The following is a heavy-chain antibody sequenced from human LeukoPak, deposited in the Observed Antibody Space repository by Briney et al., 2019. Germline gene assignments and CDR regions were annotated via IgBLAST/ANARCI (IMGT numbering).Heavy chain of an antibody. CDR3: ARGFSR. D-gene: IGHD3-3*01. V-gene: IGHV4-34*01. J-gene: IGHJ4*02. Sequence: PSETLSLTCAVYGGSFIDYYWSWLRQPPGKGLEWIGEIDHSGSTTYNPSLKSRVTISVDTSKNQFSLKLNSVTAADTAVYYCARGFSRWGQGTLVTVSS. CDR1: GGSFIDYY. CDR2: IDHSGST.